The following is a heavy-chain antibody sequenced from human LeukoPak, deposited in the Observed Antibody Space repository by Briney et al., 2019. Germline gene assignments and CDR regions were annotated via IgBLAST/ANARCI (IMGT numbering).Heavy chain of an antibody. J-gene: IGHJ5*02. CDR1: GYSFTSYW. D-gene: IGHD3-9*01. Sequence: GESLKISCKGSGYSFTSYWIGWVRRMPGKGLEWMGIIYPGDSDTRYSPSFQGQVTISADKSISTAYLQWSSLKASDTAMYYCARGRYFDWQRPAYWFDPWGQGTLVTVSS. CDR2: IYPGDSDT. CDR3: ARGRYFDWQRPAYWFDP. V-gene: IGHV5-51*01.